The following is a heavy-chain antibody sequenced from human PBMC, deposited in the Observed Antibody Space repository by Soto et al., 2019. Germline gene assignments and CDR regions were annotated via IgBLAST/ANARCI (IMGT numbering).Heavy chain of an antibody. CDR2: IKQDGSEK. CDR3: AREDASEDYGSGRYQVY. CDR1: GFTFSSYW. Sequence: GGSLRLSCAASGFTFSSYWMSWVRQAPGKGLEWVANIKQDGSEKYYVDSVKGRFTISRDNAKNSLYLQMNSLRAEDTAVYYCAREDASEDYGSGRYQVYWGQGTLVTVSS. J-gene: IGHJ4*02. V-gene: IGHV3-7*01. D-gene: IGHD3-10*01.